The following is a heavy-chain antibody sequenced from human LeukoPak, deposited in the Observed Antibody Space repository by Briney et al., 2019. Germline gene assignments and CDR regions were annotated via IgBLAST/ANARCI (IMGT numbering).Heavy chain of an antibody. CDR3: AKDREDCSSTSCYTEYYFDY. Sequence: GGSLRLSCAASGFTFSSYAMSWVRQAPGKGLEWVSAISGSGGSTYYADSVKGRFTISRDNSKNTLYLQMNSLRAEDTAVYYCAKDREDCSSTSCYTEYYFDYWGQGTLVTVSS. CDR2: ISGSGGST. V-gene: IGHV3-23*01. D-gene: IGHD2-2*02. J-gene: IGHJ4*02. CDR1: GFTFSSYA.